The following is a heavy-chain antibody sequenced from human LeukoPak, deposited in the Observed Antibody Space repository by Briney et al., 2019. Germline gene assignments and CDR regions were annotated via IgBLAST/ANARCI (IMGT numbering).Heavy chain of an antibody. CDR3: AKRGNWGFFDY. CDR1: GGSIASSSNY. V-gene: IGHV4-39*07. Sequence: PSETLSLTCTVSGGSIASSSNYWVWIRQPPGKGLEWIGNIFYSGNTFYNPSLKSRVTILIDTSKNQFSLKLSSVTAADTAVYYCAKRGNWGFFDYWGQGTLVTVSS. CDR2: IFYSGNT. J-gene: IGHJ4*02. D-gene: IGHD7-27*01.